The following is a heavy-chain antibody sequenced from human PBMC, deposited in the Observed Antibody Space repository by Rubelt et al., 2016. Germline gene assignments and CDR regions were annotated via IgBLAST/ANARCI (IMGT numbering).Heavy chain of an antibody. CDR1: GYPFTSYY. CDR2: INPSGGRT. CDR3: ARDPGPRGNDY. Sequence: QVQLVQSGAEVKKPGGSVKVSCKASGYPFTSYYMHWVRQAPGQGLEGMGIINPSGGRTSYAQKFQGRVTMTRDTSTSTVYMELSSLRSEDTAVYYCARDPGPRGNDYWGQGTLVTVSS. V-gene: IGHV1-46*03. D-gene: IGHD3-10*01. J-gene: IGHJ4*02.